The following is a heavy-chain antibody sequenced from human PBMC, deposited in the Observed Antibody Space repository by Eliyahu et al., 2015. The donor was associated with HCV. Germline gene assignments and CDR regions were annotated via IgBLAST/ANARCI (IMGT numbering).Heavy chain of an antibody. Sequence: EVQLLESGXGLVQPGGSLXVXCVAXGFIXSTXAMSWVRQAPGKGLEWVSGISGSGDSTFYADSVKGRFTISRDSSKNTLSLQMNSLRDEDTALYYCAKDSKGSAWLDAFDVWGQGTMVTVSS. CDR3: AKDSKGSAWLDAFDV. V-gene: IGHV3-23*01. J-gene: IGHJ3*01. D-gene: IGHD6-19*01. CDR1: GFIXSTXA. CDR2: ISGSGDST.